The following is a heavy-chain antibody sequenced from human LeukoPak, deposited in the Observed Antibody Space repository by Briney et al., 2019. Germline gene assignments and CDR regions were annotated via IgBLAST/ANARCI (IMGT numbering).Heavy chain of an antibody. Sequence: PGGSLRLSCAPSGFTFKHYMMNWVRQAPGKGLEWVSSISSTGAHIYYADSVKGRFTISRDNSRNTLFLQMNSLRGEDTAVYYCARENAVVPAANNFDYWGQGTLVTISS. V-gene: IGHV3-21*04. D-gene: IGHD2-2*01. J-gene: IGHJ4*02. CDR3: ARENAVVPAANNFDY. CDR1: GFTFKHYM. CDR2: ISSTGAHI.